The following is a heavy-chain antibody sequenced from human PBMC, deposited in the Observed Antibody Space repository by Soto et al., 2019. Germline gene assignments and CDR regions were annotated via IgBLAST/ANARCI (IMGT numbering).Heavy chain of an antibody. V-gene: IGHV1-69*12. Sequence: QVQLEQSGAEVKKPGSSVKVSCKASGGTFRTAAISWVRQAPGQGLEWMGGIMPVFRTPDYAQKFQGRVMITADESTNTAYMELSGLRSDDTAVYYCARDNGPPQSGGNYYYILGVWGQGTTITVSS. D-gene: IGHD2-8*01. CDR1: GGTFRTAA. CDR3: ARDNGPPQSGGNYYYILGV. CDR2: IMPVFRTP. J-gene: IGHJ6*02.